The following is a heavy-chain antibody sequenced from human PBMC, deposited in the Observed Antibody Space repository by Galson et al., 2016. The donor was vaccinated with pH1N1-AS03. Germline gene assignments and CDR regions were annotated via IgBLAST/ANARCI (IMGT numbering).Heavy chain of an antibody. D-gene: IGHD6-13*01. J-gene: IGHJ4*02. CDR3: ARAAAGTASLV. CDR1: GYTFTSYG. V-gene: IGHV1-18*04. CDR2: INPYNGNT. Sequence: SVKVSCKASGYTFTSYGISWVRQAPGQGLEWMGWINPYNGNTNYAQKLQGRVTMITDTSTSTAYMELRSLRSDDTAVYYCARAAAGTASLVWGQGTLVTVSS.